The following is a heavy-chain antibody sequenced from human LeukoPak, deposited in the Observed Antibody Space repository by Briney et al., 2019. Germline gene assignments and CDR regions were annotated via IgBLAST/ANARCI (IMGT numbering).Heavy chain of an antibody. CDR1: GFTVSSNY. D-gene: IGHD1-26*01. J-gene: IGHJ4*02. CDR2: ISYDGSNK. CDR3: ARDKIVGMVVTPLDY. V-gene: IGHV3-30-3*01. Sequence: PGGPLRLSCAASGFTVSSNYMSWVRQAPGKGLEWGAVISYDGSNKYYADSAKGRFTISRDDSKNTLYLQMNSLRAEDTAVYYCARDKIVGMVVTPLDYWGQGTLVTVSS.